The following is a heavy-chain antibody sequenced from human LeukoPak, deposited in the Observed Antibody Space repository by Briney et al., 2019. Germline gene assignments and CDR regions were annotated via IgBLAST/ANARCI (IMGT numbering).Heavy chain of an antibody. D-gene: IGHD5-12*01. CDR2: INAGNGNT. CDR3: ARDRGYDATYYFDY. Sequence: ASVKVSCKASGYTFTSYAMHWVRQAPGQRLEWMGWINAGNGNTKYSQEFQGRVTITRDTSASTAYMELSSLRSEDTAVYYCARDRGYDATYYFDYWGQGTLVTVSS. V-gene: IGHV1-3*03. J-gene: IGHJ4*02. CDR1: GYTFTSYA.